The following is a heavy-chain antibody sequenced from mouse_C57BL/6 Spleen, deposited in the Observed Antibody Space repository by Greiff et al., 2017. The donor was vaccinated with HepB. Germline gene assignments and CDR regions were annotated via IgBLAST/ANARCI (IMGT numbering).Heavy chain of an antibody. CDR1: GYAFTNYL. CDR2: INPGSGGT. CDR3: AAGSTVDWYFDV. V-gene: IGHV1-54*01. D-gene: IGHD1-1*01. J-gene: IGHJ1*03. Sequence: VQLQQSGAELVRPGTSVKVSCKASGYAFTNYLIEWVKQRPGQGLEWIGVINPGSGGTNYNEKFKGKATLTADKSSSTAYMQLSSLTSEDSAVYFCAAGSTVDWYFDVWGTGTTVTVSS.